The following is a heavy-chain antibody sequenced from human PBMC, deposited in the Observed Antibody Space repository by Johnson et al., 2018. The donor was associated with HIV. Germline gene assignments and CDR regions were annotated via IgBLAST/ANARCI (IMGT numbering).Heavy chain of an antibody. CDR1: GFTFSSYW. J-gene: IGHJ3*02. CDR2: IRYDGSNK. CDR3: ERALGYYDFWSGYYHDAFDI. V-gene: IGHV3-30*02. D-gene: IGHD3-3*01. Sequence: QVQLVESGGGLVQPGGSLRLSCAASGFTFSSYWMSWVRQAPGKGLAWVAFIRYDGSNKYYGDSVKGRFTIYSDNSKNTLYLQMGSLRVEDMAVDYCERALGYYDFWSGYYHDAFDIWGQGTMVTVSS.